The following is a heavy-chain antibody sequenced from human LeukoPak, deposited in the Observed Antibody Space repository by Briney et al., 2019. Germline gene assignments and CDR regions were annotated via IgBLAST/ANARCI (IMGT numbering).Heavy chain of an antibody. CDR1: GYTFTSYD. J-gene: IGHJ4*02. D-gene: IGHD3-3*01. CDR3: ALQRTPAYYDFWSGYTYPHSGN. V-gene: IGHV1-8*01. Sequence: ASVKVSCKASGYTFTSYDINWVRQATGQGLEWMGWMNPNSGNTGYAQKFQGRVTMTRNTSISTAYMELSSLRSEDTAVYYCALQRTPAYYDFWSGYTYPHSGNWGQGTLVTVSS. CDR2: MNPNSGNT.